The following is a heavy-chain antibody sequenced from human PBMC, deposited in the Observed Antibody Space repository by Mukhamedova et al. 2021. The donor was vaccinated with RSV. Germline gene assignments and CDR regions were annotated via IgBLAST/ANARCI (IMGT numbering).Heavy chain of an antibody. D-gene: IGHD3-3*01. CDR3: ATTASIIAIFGVGEYYFEN. V-gene: IGHV4-34*01. CDR2: HGGST. J-gene: IGHJ4*02. Sequence: HGGSTNYNPSLKSRVTISVDTSKNQFSLRLSSVTAADTAVYYCATTASIIAIFGVGEYYFENWGQGTLATVSS.